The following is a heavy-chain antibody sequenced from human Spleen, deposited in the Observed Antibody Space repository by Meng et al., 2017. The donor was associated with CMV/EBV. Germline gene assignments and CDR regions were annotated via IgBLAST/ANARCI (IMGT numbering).Heavy chain of an antibody. CDR1: GFTFSSYW. J-gene: IGHJ4*02. D-gene: IGHD3-3*01. CDR3: AKISPGHYDFWN. Sequence: GGSLRLSCAASGFTFSSYWMSWVRQAPGKGLEWVAFIRYDGSNKYYADSVKGRFTISRDNSKNTLYLQMNSLRAEDTAVYYCAKISPGHYDFWNWGQGTLVTVSS. V-gene: IGHV3-30*02. CDR2: IRYDGSNK.